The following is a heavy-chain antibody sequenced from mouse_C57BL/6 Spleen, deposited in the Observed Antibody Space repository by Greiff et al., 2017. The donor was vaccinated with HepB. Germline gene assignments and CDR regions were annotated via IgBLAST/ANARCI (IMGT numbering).Heavy chain of an antibody. V-gene: IGHV1-53*01. CDR1: GYPFTSYW. Sequence: VQLQQPGTELVKPGASVKLSCKASGYPFTSYWMHWVKQRPGQGLEWIGNINPSNGGTNYNEKFKRKATLTVDTSSSTAYMPLSSLTSEDSAVYACARKGDGPAYDGFAYWGQGTLVTVSA. D-gene: IGHD2-14*01. CDR2: INPSNGGT. J-gene: IGHJ3*01. CDR3: ARKGDGPAYDGFAY.